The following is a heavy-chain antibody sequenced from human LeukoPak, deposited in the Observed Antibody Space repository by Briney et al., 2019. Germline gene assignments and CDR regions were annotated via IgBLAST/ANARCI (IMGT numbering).Heavy chain of an antibody. Sequence: GGSLRLSCAASGFTFSSYAMSWVRQAPGKGLEWVSAIRGNGDSTFYADSVKGRFTISRDNSKNTLFLQMNSLRAEDTAVYYCAKDARRTSGWYFFDYWGQGALVTVSS. D-gene: IGHD6-19*01. V-gene: IGHV3-23*01. CDR1: GFTFSSYA. J-gene: IGHJ4*02. CDR3: AKDARRTSGWYFFDY. CDR2: IRGNGDST.